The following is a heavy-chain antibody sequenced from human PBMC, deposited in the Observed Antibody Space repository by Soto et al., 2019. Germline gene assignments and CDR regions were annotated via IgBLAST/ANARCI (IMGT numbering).Heavy chain of an antibody. D-gene: IGHD3-10*01. J-gene: IGHJ5*02. Sequence: QVQLLESGPRLVKPSGTLSLTCAVSGVSISSRYWWSWVRQTPGKGLEWIGEAYHSGSTNYNPSLKRRVTISVDKSKNLFPLKLTSVTAADTAVYYCATAPPDMNYYGSGTADLWGQGTLVTVSS. CDR2: AYHSGST. CDR3: ATAPPDMNYYGSGTADL. CDR1: GVSISSRYW. V-gene: IGHV4-4*02.